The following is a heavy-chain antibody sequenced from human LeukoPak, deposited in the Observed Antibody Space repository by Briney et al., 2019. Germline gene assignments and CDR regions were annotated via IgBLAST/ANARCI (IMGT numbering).Heavy chain of an antibody. J-gene: IGHJ3*02. CDR3: ARDGFAALIAAAAYDAFDI. D-gene: IGHD6-13*01. CDR2: INSNGSST. V-gene: IGHV3-74*01. CDR1: GFTFSSYW. Sequence: GGSLILSCAASGFTFSSYWMHWVRQAPGKGLVWVSRINSNGSSTSYADSVKGRFTISRDNAKNSLYLQMNSLRAEDTAVYYCARDGFAALIAAAAYDAFDIWGQGTMVTVSS.